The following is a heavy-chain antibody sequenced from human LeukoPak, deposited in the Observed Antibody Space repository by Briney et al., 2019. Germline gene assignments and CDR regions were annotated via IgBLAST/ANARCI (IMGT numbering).Heavy chain of an antibody. J-gene: IGHJ6*02. CDR3: ARAAFGTSNFYYYYGMDV. CDR2: MSYDGSNK. V-gene: IGHV3-30*04. D-gene: IGHD2-2*01. Sequence: PPGRSLRLSCAASGFTFSIQTMHWVRQAPGRGLEWVAVMSYDGSNKYYADSVKGRFTISRDNSKNTLYLQMKSLRAEDTAVYYCARAAFGTSNFYYYYGMDVWGQGTTVTVSS. CDR1: GFTFSIQT.